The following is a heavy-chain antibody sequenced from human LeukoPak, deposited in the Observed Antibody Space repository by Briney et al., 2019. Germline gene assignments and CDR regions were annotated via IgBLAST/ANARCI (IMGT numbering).Heavy chain of an antibody. CDR3: ATDRGWRTSGYYLYYFEY. J-gene: IGHJ4*02. CDR1: GFIFTNYF. CDR2: IKHDGSEK. D-gene: IGHD3-3*01. Sequence: PGGSLRLSCAASGFIFTNYFMSWVRQAPGKGLEWVASIKHDGSEKYYVDSVRGRFTISRDNTMSSLYLQMSSLRAEDTAVYYCATDRGWRTSGYYLYYFEYWGQGTLVTFSS. V-gene: IGHV3-7*01.